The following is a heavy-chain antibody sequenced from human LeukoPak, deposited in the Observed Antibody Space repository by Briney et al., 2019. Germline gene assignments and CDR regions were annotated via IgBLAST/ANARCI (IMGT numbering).Heavy chain of an antibody. CDR3: ARRALCSSTSCYTGGYNWFDP. V-gene: IGHV4-39*01. D-gene: IGHD2-2*02. CDR1: GGSISSYY. J-gene: IGHJ5*02. CDR2: IYYSGST. Sequence: SETLSLTCTVSGGSISSYYWGWIRQPPGKGLEWIGSIYYSGSTYYNPSLKSRVTISVDTSKNQFSLKLSSVTAADTAVYYCARRALCSSTSCYTGGYNWFDPWGQGTLVTVSS.